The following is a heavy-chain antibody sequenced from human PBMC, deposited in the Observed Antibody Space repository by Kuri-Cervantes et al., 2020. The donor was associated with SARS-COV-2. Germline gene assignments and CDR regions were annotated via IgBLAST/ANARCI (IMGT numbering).Heavy chain of an antibody. Sequence: ASVKVSCKASGYTFTSYGISWVRQAPGQGLEWMGWISAYNGNKNYAQKLQGRVTMTTDTSTRTAYMELRSLRSDDTAVYYCARDHHVYPDYGSGSYGYVDVWGKGTTVTVSS. CDR1: GYTFTSYG. V-gene: IGHV1-18*01. J-gene: IGHJ6*03. CDR3: ARDHHVYPDYGSGSYGYVDV. CDR2: ISAYNGNK. D-gene: IGHD3-10*01.